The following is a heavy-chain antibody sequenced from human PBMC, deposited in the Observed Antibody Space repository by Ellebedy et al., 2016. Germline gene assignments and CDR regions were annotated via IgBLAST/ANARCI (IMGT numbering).Heavy chain of an antibody. CDR1: GFTFSDYY. J-gene: IGHJ4*02. CDR2: ISSSGSTI. CDR3: ARDQGIQLWLLL. D-gene: IGHD5-18*01. V-gene: IGHV3-11*01. Sequence: GESLKISXAASGFTFSDYYMSWIRQAPGKGLEWVSYISSSGSTIYYADSVKGRFTISRDNAKNSLYLQMNSLRAEDTAVYYCARDQGIQLWLLLWGQGTLVTVSS.